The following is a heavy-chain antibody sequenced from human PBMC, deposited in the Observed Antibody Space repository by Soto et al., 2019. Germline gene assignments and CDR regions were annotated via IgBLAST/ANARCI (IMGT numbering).Heavy chain of an antibody. V-gene: IGHV4-34*01. CDR3: ATHPPYGPLDH. CDR2: INHSGST. CDR1: GGSFSGYY. J-gene: IGHJ4*02. D-gene: IGHD4-17*01. Sequence: PSETLSLTCAVYGGSFSGYYWSCIRQPPGKGLERIGEINHSGSTNYNPSLKSRVTISVDTSKNQFSLRLTSVTAADTAVYYCATHPPYGPLDHWGQGTLVTVSS.